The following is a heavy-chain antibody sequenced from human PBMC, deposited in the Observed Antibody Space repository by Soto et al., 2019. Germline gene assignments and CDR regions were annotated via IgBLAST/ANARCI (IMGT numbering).Heavy chain of an antibody. CDR1: GGSVNSGDYY. J-gene: IGHJ5*02. Sequence: SETLSLTCTVSGGSVNSGDYYWSWIRQSPGKGLEWIGSIFYSGTTYYNPSLQGRITISIDTSKNQFSLRPTSVTAADTALYYCARDWVHERWFDPWGQGTLVTVSS. D-gene: IGHD1-1*01. V-gene: IGHV4-30-4*01. CDR2: IFYSGTT. CDR3: ARDWVHERWFDP.